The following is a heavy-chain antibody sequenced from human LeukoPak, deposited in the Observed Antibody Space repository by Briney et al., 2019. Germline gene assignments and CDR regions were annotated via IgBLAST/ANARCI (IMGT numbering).Heavy chain of an antibody. Sequence: ASVKVSCKASGYTFTSYDINWVRQATGQGLEWMGWMNPNSGNTGYAQKFQGRVTMTRNTSISTAYMELSSLRSEDTAVYYCARESGIAVTGTGGNWFDPWGQGTLVTVSS. CDR2: MNPNSGNT. V-gene: IGHV1-8*01. J-gene: IGHJ5*02. CDR3: ARESGIAVTGTGGNWFDP. D-gene: IGHD6-19*01. CDR1: GYTFTSYD.